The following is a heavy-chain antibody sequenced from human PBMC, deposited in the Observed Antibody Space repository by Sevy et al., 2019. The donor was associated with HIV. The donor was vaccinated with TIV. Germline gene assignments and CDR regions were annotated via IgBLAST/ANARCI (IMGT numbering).Heavy chain of an antibody. CDR1: GDSISGSSYY. J-gene: IGHJ4*02. V-gene: IGHV4-39*03. CDR2: MHYSGDT. Sequence: SETLSLTCTVSGDSISGSSYYWGWIRQPPGKGLEWIGNMHYSGDTFYNPSLKNRVTISLDTSTNQFSLHLTSVTTADSAFYYRVANWGFTRFDYWGQGAPVTVSS. CDR3: VANWGFTRFDY. D-gene: IGHD7-27*01.